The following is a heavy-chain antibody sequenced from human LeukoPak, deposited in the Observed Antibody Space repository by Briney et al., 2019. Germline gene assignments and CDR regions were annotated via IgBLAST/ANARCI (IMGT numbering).Heavy chain of an antibody. D-gene: IGHD2-2*01. V-gene: IGHV1-58*02. Sequence: SVKVSCKASGFTFTSSAMQWVRQARGQRLEWIGWIVVGSGNTNYAQKFQERVTITRDMSTSTAYMELGSLRSEDTAVYYCATGYCSSTSCLYYMDVWGKGTTITVSS. J-gene: IGHJ6*03. CDR1: GFTFTSSA. CDR2: IVVGSGNT. CDR3: ATGYCSSTSCLYYMDV.